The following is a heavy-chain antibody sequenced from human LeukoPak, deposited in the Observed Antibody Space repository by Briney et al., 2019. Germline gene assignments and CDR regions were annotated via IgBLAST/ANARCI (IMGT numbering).Heavy chain of an antibody. D-gene: IGHD2-2*02. J-gene: IGHJ5*02. CDR3: ARRGYCNTTSCYKRWFDP. CDR2: IYYSGST. CDR1: GGSISSDTYY. Sequence: SETLSLTCSVSGGSISSDTYYWGWIRQPPGKGGEWIGSIYYSGSTYYNPSLKSRVTISVDTSKNQFSLKLSSVTAADTAVYYCARRGYCNTTSCYKRWFDPWGQGTLVTVSS. V-gene: IGHV4-39*01.